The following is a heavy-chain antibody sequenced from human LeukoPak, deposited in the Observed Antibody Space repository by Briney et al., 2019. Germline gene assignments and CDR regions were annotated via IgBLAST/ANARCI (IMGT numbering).Heavy chain of an antibody. CDR1: GFTFSSSW. CDR3: AAEHWGPNS. Sequence: GGSLRLSCAASGFTFSSSWMTWVRQAPGKGLEWLANIKGDGSDKNYVDSVKGRFTISRDNAKNSLFLQMSSLRGEDTALYYCAAEHWGPNSWGQGTLVTVSS. V-gene: IGHV3-7*01. D-gene: IGHD3-16*01. CDR2: IKGDGSDK. J-gene: IGHJ5*01.